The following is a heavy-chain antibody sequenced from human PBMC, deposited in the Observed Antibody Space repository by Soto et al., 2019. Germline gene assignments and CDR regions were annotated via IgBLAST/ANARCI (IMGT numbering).Heavy chain of an antibody. D-gene: IGHD6-19*01. J-gene: IGHJ1*01. CDR3: AKGVPGIAVAGTGYFQH. V-gene: IGHV3-48*01. Sequence: LRLSCAASGFTFSTYSMNWVRQAPGKGLEWVSYISSSSSTIFYTDSVKGRFTVSRDNAKNTLYLQMNSLRAEDTAVYYCAKGVPGIAVAGTGYFQHWGQGTLVTVSS. CDR2: ISSSSSTI. CDR1: GFTFSTYS.